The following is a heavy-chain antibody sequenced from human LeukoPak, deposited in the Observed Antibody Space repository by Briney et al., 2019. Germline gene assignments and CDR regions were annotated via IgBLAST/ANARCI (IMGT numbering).Heavy chain of an antibody. CDR3: AKGYGDYEYYFDY. CDR2: ISWNSGSI. Sequence: PGRSLRLSCAASGFTFDDYAMHWVRQAPGKGLEWVSGISWNSGSIGYADSVKGRFTISRDNAKNSLYLQMNSLRAEDTALYYCAKGYGDYEYYFDYWGQGTLVTVSS. CDR1: GFTFDDYA. D-gene: IGHD4-17*01. V-gene: IGHV3-9*01. J-gene: IGHJ4*02.